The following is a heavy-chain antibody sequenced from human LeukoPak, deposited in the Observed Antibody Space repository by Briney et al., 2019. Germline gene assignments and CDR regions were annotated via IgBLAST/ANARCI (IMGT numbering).Heavy chain of an antibody. J-gene: IGHJ6*03. CDR1: GYTFTSYG. CDR3: ARDSSCSGGSCYTDYCYYYMDV. CDR2: ISAYNGNT. Sequence: ASVKVSCKASGYTFTSYGISWVRQAPGQGLEWMGWISAYNGNTNYAQKLQGRVTMTTDTSTSTAYMELRSLRSDDTAVYYCARDSSCSGGSCYTDYCYYYMDVWGKGTTVTVSS. D-gene: IGHD2-15*01. V-gene: IGHV1-18*01.